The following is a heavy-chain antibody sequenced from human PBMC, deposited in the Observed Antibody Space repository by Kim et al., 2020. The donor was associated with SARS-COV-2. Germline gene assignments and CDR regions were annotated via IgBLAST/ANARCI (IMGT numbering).Heavy chain of an antibody. V-gene: IGHV3-7*01. D-gene: IGHD6-19*01. CDR3: ARDLMAVAPFDY. CDR2: INLDGSEK. CDR1: GFTFRGYW. J-gene: IGHJ4*02. Sequence: GGSLRLSCAASGFTFRGYWMSWVRQAPGKGLEWVANINLDGSEKYYVDSMKGRITISRDNAKNSLYLQVNSLRAEDTAIYYCARDLMAVAPFDYWGQGTLVTVTS.